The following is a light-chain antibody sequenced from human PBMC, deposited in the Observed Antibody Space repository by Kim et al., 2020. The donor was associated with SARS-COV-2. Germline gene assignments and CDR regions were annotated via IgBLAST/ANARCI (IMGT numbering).Light chain of an antibody. V-gene: IGLV3-21*04. CDR1: NIGSKS. J-gene: IGLJ3*02. CDR3: QVWDSSSDHWV. CDR2: ADS. Sequence: SYELTQPPSVSVAPGKTARITCGGNNIGSKSVHWYQQKPGQAPVLVMYADSDRPSGIPERFSGSNYGNTATLTISRVEAGDEADYYCQVWDSSSDHWVFGGGTQLTVL.